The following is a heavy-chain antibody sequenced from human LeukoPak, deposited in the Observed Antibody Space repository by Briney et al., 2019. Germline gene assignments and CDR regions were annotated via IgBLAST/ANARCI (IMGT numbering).Heavy chain of an antibody. Sequence: GGSLRLSCAASGFSLIGYDMHWARQAPGKGLEWVAFSRNGGYYAESVRGRFTISTDNSKNTLYLHMNSLRPEDTAMYYCAKDGQVAYWGQGTLVTVSS. CDR2: SRNGG. D-gene: IGHD5-12*01. J-gene: IGHJ4*02. V-gene: IGHV3-30*02. CDR1: GFSLIGYD. CDR3: AKDGQVAY.